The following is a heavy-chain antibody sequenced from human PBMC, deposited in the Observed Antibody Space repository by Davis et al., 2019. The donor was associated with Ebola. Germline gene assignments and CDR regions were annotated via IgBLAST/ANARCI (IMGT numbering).Heavy chain of an antibody. V-gene: IGHV4-61*01. Sequence: PSETLSLTCTVSGGSITSTNYYWSWIRQPPGKGLEWLGYISDTGKIKYNPSLKSRVTMLVDTSKNQFSLKLSSVTAADTAVYSCARDSYWGYFDYWGRGTLVTVSS. CDR2: ISDTGKI. CDR3: ARDSYWGYFDY. D-gene: IGHD3-16*01. CDR1: GGSITSTNYY. J-gene: IGHJ4*02.